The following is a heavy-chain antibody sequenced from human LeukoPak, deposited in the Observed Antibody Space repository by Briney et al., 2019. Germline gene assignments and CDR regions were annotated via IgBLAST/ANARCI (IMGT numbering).Heavy chain of an antibody. Sequence: PSETLSLTCTVSGGSISSSSYYWGWIRQPPGKGLEWIGSIYYSGSTYYNPSLKSRVTISVDTSKNQFSLKLSSVTAADTAVYYCASRSSIAASALGYWGQGTLVTVSS. V-gene: IGHV4-39*07. J-gene: IGHJ4*02. CDR3: ASRSSIAASALGY. D-gene: IGHD6-6*01. CDR2: IYYSGST. CDR1: GGSISSSSYY.